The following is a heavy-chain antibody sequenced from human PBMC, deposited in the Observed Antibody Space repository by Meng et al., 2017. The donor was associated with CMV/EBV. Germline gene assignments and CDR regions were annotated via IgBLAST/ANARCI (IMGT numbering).Heavy chain of an antibody. V-gene: IGHV3-21*01. CDR3: AREEYSHGLEYYYYGMDV. Sequence: GGSLRLSCAASGFTFSSYAMHWVRQAPGKGLEWVSSISSSSSYIYYADSVKGRFTISRDNAKNSLYLQMNSLRAEDTAVYYCAREEYSHGLEYYYYGMDVWGQGTTVTVSS. J-gene: IGHJ6*02. CDR2: ISSSSSYI. CDR1: GFTFSSYA. D-gene: IGHD5-18*01.